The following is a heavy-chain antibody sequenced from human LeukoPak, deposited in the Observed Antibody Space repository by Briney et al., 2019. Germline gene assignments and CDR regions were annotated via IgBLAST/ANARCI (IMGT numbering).Heavy chain of an antibody. V-gene: IGHV4-59*01. CDR3: ARAGYSYGTGYYFDY. Sequence: SETLSLTCTVSGGSISSYYWGWIRLRPGEGLEGIGYIYYTGATYYHPSLKSRVTISLDTSKNQFSLKLSSVTAADAAVYYCARAGYSYGTGYYFDYWGQGALVTVSS. D-gene: IGHD5-18*01. CDR1: GGSISSYY. J-gene: IGHJ4*02. CDR2: IYYTGAT.